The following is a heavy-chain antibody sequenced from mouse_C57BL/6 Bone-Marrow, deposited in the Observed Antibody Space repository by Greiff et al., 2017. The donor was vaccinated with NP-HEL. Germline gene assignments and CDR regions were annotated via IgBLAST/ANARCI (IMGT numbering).Heavy chain of an antibody. J-gene: IGHJ2*01. CDR2: IDPSDSYT. Sequence: QVQLQQPGAELVKPGASVKLSCKASGYTFTSYWMQWVKQRPGQGLEWIGEIDPSDSYTNYNQKFKGKATLTVDTSSSTAYMQLSSLTSEDSAVYYCGTGSSYGYFDYWGQGTTLTVSS. CDR1: GYTFTSYW. D-gene: IGHD1-1*01. V-gene: IGHV1-50*01. CDR3: GTGSSYGYFDY.